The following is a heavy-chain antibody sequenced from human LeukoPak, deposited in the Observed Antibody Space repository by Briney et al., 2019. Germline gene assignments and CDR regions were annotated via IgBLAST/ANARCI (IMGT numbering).Heavy chain of an antibody. CDR2: INPNSGGT. CDR1: GYTFTGYY. V-gene: IGHV1-2*02. CDR3: ARDSEGDGYNFDT. J-gene: IGHJ5*02. Sequence: ASVKVSCKASGYTFTGYYMHWVRQAPGQGLEWMGWINPNSGGTNYAQKFQGRVTMTRDTSISTAYMELSRLRSDDTAVYYCARDSEGDGYNFDTWGRGTLVTVSS. D-gene: IGHD5-24*01.